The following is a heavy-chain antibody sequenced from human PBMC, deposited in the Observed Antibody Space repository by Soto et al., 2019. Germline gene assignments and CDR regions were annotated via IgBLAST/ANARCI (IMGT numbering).Heavy chain of an antibody. CDR1: GGYFNDNY. Sequence: QVQLQQWGAGLLKPSETLSLSCAVYGGYFNDNYYTWFRQPPGKGLEWIGEISRSGTTKYIPSLKSRAAISFDTSKPQVSLKVTSVTAADTAVYYCATSLWFGTQVELWGQGARVTVSS. D-gene: IGHD3-10*01. J-gene: IGHJ5*02. V-gene: IGHV4-34*01. CDR3: ATSLWFGTQVEL. CDR2: ISRSGTT.